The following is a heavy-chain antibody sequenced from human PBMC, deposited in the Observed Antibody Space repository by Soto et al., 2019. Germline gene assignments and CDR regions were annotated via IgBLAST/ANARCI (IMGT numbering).Heavy chain of an antibody. V-gene: IGHV3-23*01. CDR3: EKWDGYVDH. J-gene: IGHJ5*02. CDR1: GFSFSSYS. Sequence: EVQLLESGGDLVQPGGSLRLSCAASGFSFSSYSFTWVRQDPGKGLEWVAGISIGGDKTWHADSVKGRFTISRDNSKNPVYLQMKSLRVDDTAVYYCEKWDGYVDHLGQGTLVTVSS. D-gene: IGHD5-18*01. CDR2: ISIGGDKT.